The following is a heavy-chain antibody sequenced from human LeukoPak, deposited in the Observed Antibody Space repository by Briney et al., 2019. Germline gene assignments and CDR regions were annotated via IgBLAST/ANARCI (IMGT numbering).Heavy chain of an antibody. D-gene: IGHD3-10*01. CDR1: GGSFRSYY. CDR2: IYYSGST. CDR3: ARGAGYGSGPRVAFDI. J-gene: IGHJ3*02. Sequence: SETLSLTCTVSGGSFRSYYWSWIRQPPGKGLEWIGYIYYSGSTNYNPSLTSRVTISVDTSKNQFSLKLSSVTAADTAVYYCARGAGYGSGPRVAFDIWGQGTMVTVSS. V-gene: IGHV4-59*01.